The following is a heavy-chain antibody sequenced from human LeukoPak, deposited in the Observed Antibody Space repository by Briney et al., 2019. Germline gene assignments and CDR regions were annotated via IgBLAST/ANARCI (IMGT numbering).Heavy chain of an antibody. CDR2: IYYSGST. D-gene: IGHD1-26*01. Sequence: SETLSLTCTVSGGSISSSSYYWGWIRQPPGKGLEWIGSIYYSGSTYSNPSLKSRVTISVDTSKNQFSLKPSSVTAADTAVYYCARGGSYWNYWGQGTLVTVSS. CDR1: GGSISSSSYY. V-gene: IGHV4-39*01. J-gene: IGHJ4*02. CDR3: ARGGSYWNY.